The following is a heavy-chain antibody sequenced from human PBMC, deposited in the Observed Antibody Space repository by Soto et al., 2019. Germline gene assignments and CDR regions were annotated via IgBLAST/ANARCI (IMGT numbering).Heavy chain of an antibody. V-gene: IGHV1-69*01. Sequence: QVQLVQSGAEVKKPGSSVKVSCKASGGTFSSYSINWVRQAPGQGLEWMGEIIPIFGTANYAQKFQGRVTITPNETTRTATLELSSLRAENTAVYYCARDGGRHSGGIDYLGQGTLVTVSS. J-gene: IGHJ4*02. CDR2: IIPIFGTA. CDR1: GGTFSSYS. D-gene: IGHD1-26*01. CDR3: ARDGGRHSGGIDY.